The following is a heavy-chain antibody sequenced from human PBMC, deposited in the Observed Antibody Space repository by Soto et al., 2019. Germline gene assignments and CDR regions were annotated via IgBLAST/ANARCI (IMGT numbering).Heavy chain of an antibody. CDR1: GGSISSSNYY. J-gene: IGHJ6*03. D-gene: IGHD3-3*01. V-gene: IGHV4-39*01. CDR3: ARHSASSWSYYYYMDV. CDR2: IYYSGST. Sequence: LEILSLTCTVSGGSISSSNYYWGWIRQPPGKGQEWIGSIYYSGSTYYNPSLKSRVTISVDTSKNQFSLKLSSVIAADTAVYYCARHSASSWSYYYYMDVWGKGTTVTVSS.